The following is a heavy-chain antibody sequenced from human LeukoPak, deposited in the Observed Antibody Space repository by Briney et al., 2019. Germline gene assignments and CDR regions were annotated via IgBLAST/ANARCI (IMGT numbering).Heavy chain of an antibody. V-gene: IGHV3-66*01. CDR2: IYSGGST. CDR3: ARDNLYYYGSGSYRNWFAP. D-gene: IGHD3-10*01. CDR1: GFSVSSNY. Sequence: TGGSLRLSCAASGFSVSSNYMGWVRHAPGKGLEWVSVIYSGGSTYYADSVKGRFTISRDNSKNTLYLQMNSLRAEDTAVYYCARDNLYYYGSGSYRNWFAPWGQGTLVTVSS. J-gene: IGHJ5*02.